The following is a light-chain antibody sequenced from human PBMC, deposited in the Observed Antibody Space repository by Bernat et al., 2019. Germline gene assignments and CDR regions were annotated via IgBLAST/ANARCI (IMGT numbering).Light chain of an antibody. CDR3: QQANGFPYT. J-gene: IGKJ2*01. CDR2: SAS. Sequence: DIQMTQSPSSVSASVGDRVIITCRASQNIFSWLAWYQQKPGKAPKLLIYSASYLQRGVPSRFSGSGSGTDFTLSITNLQAEDFATYYCQQANGFPYTFGQGTKLEI. CDR1: QNIFSW. V-gene: IGKV1-12*01.